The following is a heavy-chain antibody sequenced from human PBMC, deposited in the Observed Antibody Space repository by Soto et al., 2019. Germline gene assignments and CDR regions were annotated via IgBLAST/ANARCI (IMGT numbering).Heavy chain of an antibody. V-gene: IGHV1-69*13. CDR1: GVAFTDYI. Sequence: SVKVSCKASGVAFTDYIFDWVRQAPGQGLEWMGGIIPMFGTPKYAQKFQHRVTISADVSTGTAYMELTRLRFDDTAVYYCAGGRDQPPVGLYFESWGEGTRVTVSS. CDR2: IIPMFGTP. CDR3: AGGRDQPPVGLYFES. J-gene: IGHJ4*02. D-gene: IGHD1-26*01.